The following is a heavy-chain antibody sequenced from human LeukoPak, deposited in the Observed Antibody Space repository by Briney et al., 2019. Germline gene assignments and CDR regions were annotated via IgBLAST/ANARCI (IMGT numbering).Heavy chain of an antibody. Sequence: GESLRLSCSGSGFTFCTYWMSWVRQAPGKGLEWVANIKQDGIEKYYVDSVKGRFTVSRDNAKNSLYLQMNSLGAEDAAVYYCARRYFDYWGQGTLVTVSS. CDR2: IKQDGIEK. D-gene: IGHD3-9*01. CDR1: GFTFCTYW. CDR3: ARRYFDY. J-gene: IGHJ4*02. V-gene: IGHV3-7*03.